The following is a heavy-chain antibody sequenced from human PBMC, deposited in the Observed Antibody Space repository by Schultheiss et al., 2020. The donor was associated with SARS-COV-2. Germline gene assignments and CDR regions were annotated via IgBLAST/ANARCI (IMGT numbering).Heavy chain of an antibody. CDR1: GVIVSSAS. CDR3: AAAYSSSSAPSDY. D-gene: IGHD6-6*01. CDR2: IYSGGST. V-gene: IGHV3-53*05. Sequence: GGSLRLSCVASGVIVSSASMSWVRQAPGRGLEWVSVIYSGGSTYYADAVKGRFTISRDNSKNTLYLQMNSLRAEDTAVYYCAAAYSSSSAPSDYWGQGTLVTVS. J-gene: IGHJ4*02.